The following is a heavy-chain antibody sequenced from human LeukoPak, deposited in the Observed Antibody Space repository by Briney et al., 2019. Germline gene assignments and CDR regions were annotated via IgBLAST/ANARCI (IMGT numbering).Heavy chain of an antibody. D-gene: IGHD3-16*02. J-gene: IGHJ4*02. CDR2: ISYDGSNK. CDR1: GFTFSNNA. V-gene: IGHV3-30*14. Sequence: PGGSLRLSCAASGFTFSNNAMHWVRQAPGKGLEGVAVISYDGSNKYYADSVKGRFTISRDNSKNTLYLQMNSLRAEDTAVYYCARGSSLFYYFDYWGQGTLVTVSS. CDR3: ARGSSLFYYFDY.